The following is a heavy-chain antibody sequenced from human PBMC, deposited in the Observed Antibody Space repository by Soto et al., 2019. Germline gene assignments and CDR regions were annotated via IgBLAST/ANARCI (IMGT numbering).Heavy chain of an antibody. Sequence: QVQLQQSGPGLVKPSETLSLTCTVSGVSITDFYWTWIRQPAGGALEWIGRVHSSGSSSYNPSLKSRVTMSLDTSKNHFSLKLTSVTAADTAVYYCAVGDPPTWGHGTLVTVSS. J-gene: IGHJ3*01. CDR1: GVSITDFY. D-gene: IGHD3-3*01. CDR2: VHSSGSS. CDR3: AVGDPPT. V-gene: IGHV4-4*07.